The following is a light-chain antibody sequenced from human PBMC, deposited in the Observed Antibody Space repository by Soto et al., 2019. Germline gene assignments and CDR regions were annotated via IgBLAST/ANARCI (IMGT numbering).Light chain of an antibody. CDR2: EVT. CDR1: SSDAVSNNL. V-gene: IGLV2-23*02. Sequence: QSALTQPASVSGSPGQSITISCTGTSSDAVSNNLVSWYQQHPGKAPKLIIYEVTKRPSGISNRVSGSTSGNTASLTISGLQAEDEADYYCCSYAGSSTLAFGGGTKLTVL. J-gene: IGLJ2*01. CDR3: CSYAGSSTLA.